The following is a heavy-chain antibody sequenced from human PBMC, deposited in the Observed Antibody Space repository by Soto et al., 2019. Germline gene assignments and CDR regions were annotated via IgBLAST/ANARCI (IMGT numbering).Heavy chain of an antibody. V-gene: IGHV1-3*04. CDR3: TRSVDY. CDR1: GYSFTNYY. Sequence: QVQLVQSGAEVKNPGASVKLSCETSGYSFTNYYIHWVRQAPGQRLEWMGWINTGSGYTRYSQKFQGRVTITRDPSASTAYMELSSLRSEDTDVYYCTRSVDYWGQGTLVTVSS. CDR2: INTGSGYT. J-gene: IGHJ4*02.